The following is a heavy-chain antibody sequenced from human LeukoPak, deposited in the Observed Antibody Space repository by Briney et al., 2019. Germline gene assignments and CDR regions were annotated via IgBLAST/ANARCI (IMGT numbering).Heavy chain of an antibody. Sequence: SETLSLTCTVSGGSISSVGYYWSWIRQHPGKGLEWIGYIYYSGGTYYNPSLKSRVTISVDTSNSQFPLRLSSVTAADTAVYYCARDLGPTTGYFDYWGQGILVTVSS. CDR1: GGSISSVGYY. D-gene: IGHD1-26*01. CDR3: ARDLGPTTGYFDY. V-gene: IGHV4-31*03. CDR2: IYYSGGT. J-gene: IGHJ4*02.